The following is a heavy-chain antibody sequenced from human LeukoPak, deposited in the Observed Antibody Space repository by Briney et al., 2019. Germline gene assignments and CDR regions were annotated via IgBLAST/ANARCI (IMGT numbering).Heavy chain of an antibody. CDR2: ISGSGGST. J-gene: IGHJ3*02. CDR1: GFTFSSYA. V-gene: IGHV3-23*01. Sequence: PGGSLRLSCAASGFTFSSYAMSWVRQAPGKGLEWVSAISGSGGSTYYADSVKGRFTISRDNSKNTLYLQMNSLRAEDTAVYYCAKSPIVPAAPDGAFDIWGQGTVVTVSS. CDR3: AKSPIVPAAPDGAFDI. D-gene: IGHD2-2*01.